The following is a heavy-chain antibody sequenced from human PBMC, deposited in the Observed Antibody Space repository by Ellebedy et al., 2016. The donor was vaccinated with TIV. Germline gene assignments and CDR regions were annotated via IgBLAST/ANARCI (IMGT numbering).Heavy chain of an antibody. V-gene: IGHV1-18*01. CDR1: GYTFTSYG. CDR3: ARYSGSGTYYRNGMDV. Sequence: AASVTVSCKASGYTFTSYGISWVRQAPGQGLEWMGWISAYNGNTNYAQKLQGRVTMTTDTSTDTAYMELRSLRSDDTAVYFCARYSGSGTYYRNGMDVWGQGTTVTVSS. J-gene: IGHJ6*02. CDR2: ISAYNGNT. D-gene: IGHD3-10*01.